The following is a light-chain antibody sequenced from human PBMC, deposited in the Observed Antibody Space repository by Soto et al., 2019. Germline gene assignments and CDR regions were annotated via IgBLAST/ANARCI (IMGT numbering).Light chain of an antibody. J-gene: IGKJ5*01. V-gene: IGKV3-15*01. CDR2: GAF. CDR1: QSVSSN. Sequence: EIVMTQSPATLSVSPGERATLPCRASQSVSSNLAWYQQKPGQAPSLLIYGAFTRATGIPARFSGTGSGTDFTLTISSLEPEDSAVYYCQQRHMWPITFGQGTRLEIK. CDR3: QQRHMWPIT.